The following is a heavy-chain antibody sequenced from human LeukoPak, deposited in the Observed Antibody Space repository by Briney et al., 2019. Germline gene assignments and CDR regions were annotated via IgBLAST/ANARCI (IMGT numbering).Heavy chain of an antibody. CDR3: ARDVGSSWYGNYYYYMDV. Sequence: GGSLRPSCAASGFTFSSYWMSWVRQAPGKGLEWVANIKQDGSEKYYVDSVKGRFTISRDNAKNSLYLQMNSLRAEDTAVYYCARDVGSSWYGNYYYYMDVWGKGTTVTVSS. CDR1: GFTFSSYW. CDR2: IKQDGSEK. D-gene: IGHD6-13*01. V-gene: IGHV3-7*01. J-gene: IGHJ6*03.